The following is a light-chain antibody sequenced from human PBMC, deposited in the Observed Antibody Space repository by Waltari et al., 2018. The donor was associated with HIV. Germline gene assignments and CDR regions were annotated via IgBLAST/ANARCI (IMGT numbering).Light chain of an antibody. CDR2: AAS. J-gene: IGKJ1*01. V-gene: IGKV1-39*01. Sequence: DIQMTQSPSSLSASVGDRVTITCRASQSISNYLNWYQQKPGKAPKLLIYAASSLQSGVPSRCSGSGSGTDFTLTISSLQPEDFATYYCQQSYSTPWTFGQGTKVEIK. CDR1: QSISNY. CDR3: QQSYSTPWT.